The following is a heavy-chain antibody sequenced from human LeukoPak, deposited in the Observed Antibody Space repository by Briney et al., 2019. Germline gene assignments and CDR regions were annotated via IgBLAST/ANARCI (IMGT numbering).Heavy chain of an antibody. CDR3: ASTIFGVVIGLGWFDP. J-gene: IGHJ5*02. CDR1: GGSISSSSYY. CDR2: IYYSGGT. Sequence: SETLSLTCTVSGGSISSSSYYWGWIRQPPGKGLEWIGSIYYSGGTYYNPSLKSRVTISVDTSKNQFSLKLSSVTAADTAVYYCASTIFGVVIGLGWFDPWGQGTLVTVSS. V-gene: IGHV4-39*01. D-gene: IGHD3-3*01.